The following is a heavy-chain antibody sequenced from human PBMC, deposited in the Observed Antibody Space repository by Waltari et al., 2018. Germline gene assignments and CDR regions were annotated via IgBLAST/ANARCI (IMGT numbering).Heavy chain of an antibody. D-gene: IGHD6-13*01. V-gene: IGHV4-34*01. CDR3: ARGYHGYSSSWAGRRNFYYMDV. J-gene: IGHJ6*03. CDR2: INHSGST. Sequence: QVQLQQWGYGLLKPSETLNRTSEVDGDSLKRYCWTWSSRQQGRGQEGIGEINHSGSTNYNPSLKSRVTISIDTSKKQFYLKMNSVTAADTGLFYCARGYHGYSSSWAGRRNFYYMDVWGKGTTVTISS. CDR1: GDSLKRYC.